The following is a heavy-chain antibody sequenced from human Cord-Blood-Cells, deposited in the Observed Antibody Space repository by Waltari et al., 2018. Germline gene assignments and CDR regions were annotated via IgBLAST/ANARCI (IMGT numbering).Heavy chain of an antibody. CDR3: ARVPIVGATIRSFDI. Sequence: QVQPVQSGAEVKKPGASVMVSCQASGYTFTSYAMHWVRQAPGQRLEWMGWINAGNGNTKYSQKFQGRVTITRDTSASTAYMELSSLRSEDTAVYYCARVPIVGATIRSFDIWGQGTMVTVSS. V-gene: IGHV1-3*01. D-gene: IGHD1-26*01. J-gene: IGHJ3*02. CDR2: INAGNGNT. CDR1: GYTFTSYA.